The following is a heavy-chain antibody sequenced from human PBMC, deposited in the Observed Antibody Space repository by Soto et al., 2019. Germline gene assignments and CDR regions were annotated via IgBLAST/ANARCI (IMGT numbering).Heavy chain of an antibody. Sequence: GGSLRLSCAASGFTFSSYAMRWVRHAPGKGLEWVSAISGSGGSTYYADSVKGRFTISRDNSKNTLYLQMNSLRAEDTAVYYCAKVDGGGSYYYYYYGMDVWGQGTTVTVSS. CDR2: ISGSGGST. CDR1: GFTFSSYA. V-gene: IGHV3-23*01. D-gene: IGHD1-26*01. J-gene: IGHJ6*02. CDR3: AKVDGGGSYYYYYYGMDV.